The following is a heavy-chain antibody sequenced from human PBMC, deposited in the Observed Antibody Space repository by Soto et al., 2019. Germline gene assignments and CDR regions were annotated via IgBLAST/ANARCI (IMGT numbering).Heavy chain of an antibody. V-gene: IGHV4-59*01. Sequence: QVQLQESGPGLVKPSETLSLTCTVSGGSIGGYYWSWVRQPPGKGLEWIGHIFYSGSTTYNPSLESRVTISVDMSKNQFSLKLSSVSAADTAVYYCASAEYDDSSGYGFDAFDSWGQGRTVIVSS. D-gene: IGHD3-22*01. J-gene: IGHJ3*02. CDR1: GGSIGGYY. CDR2: IFYSGST. CDR3: ASAEYDDSSGYGFDAFDS.